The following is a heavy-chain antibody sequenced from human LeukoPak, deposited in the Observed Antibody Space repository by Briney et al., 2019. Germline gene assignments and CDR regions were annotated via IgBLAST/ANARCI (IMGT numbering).Heavy chain of an antibody. CDR2: IYWDNAK. Sequence: SGPTLVNPTQTLTLTCTFSGFSLSTSGVGVGWIRQPPGQALEWLALIYWDNAKRYSPSLKSRLTITKDTSKNQVVLTMTNMDPVDTGTYYCAHGLEQWLDFDYWGQGILVTVSS. V-gene: IGHV2-5*02. CDR1: GFSLSTSGVG. J-gene: IGHJ4*02. CDR3: AHGLEQWLDFDY. D-gene: IGHD6-19*01.